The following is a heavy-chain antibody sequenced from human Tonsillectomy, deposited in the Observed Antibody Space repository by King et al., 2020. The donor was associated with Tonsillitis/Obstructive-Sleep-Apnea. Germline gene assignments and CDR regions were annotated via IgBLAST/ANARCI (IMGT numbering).Heavy chain of an antibody. CDR3: AKDGVRFSNYYMDV. CDR1: GFTFDDYA. Sequence: VQLVESGGGLVQPGRSLRLSCAASGFTFDDYAMHWVRHAPGKGLEWVSGISWNSGSIGYADSVKGRFTISRDNAKNSLYLQMNSLRAEDTALYYCAKDGVRFSNYYMDVWGKGTTVTVSS. CDR2: ISWNSGSI. D-gene: IGHD3-3*01. V-gene: IGHV3-9*01. J-gene: IGHJ6*03.